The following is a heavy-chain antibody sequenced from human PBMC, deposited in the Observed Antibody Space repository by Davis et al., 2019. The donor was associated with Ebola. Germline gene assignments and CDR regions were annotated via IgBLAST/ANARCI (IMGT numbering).Heavy chain of an antibody. J-gene: IGHJ5*02. D-gene: IGHD3-3*01. CDR1: GFTFSNYA. CDR3: ARDIIKSFGVTTFDP. Sequence: PGGSLRLSCAASGFTFSNYAMNWVRQAPGKGLEWVSGITSYGGTTNYADSVKGRFTISRDNSNNALYLQMNSLRVEDTAVYYCARDIIKSFGVTTFDPWGQGTLVTVSS. CDR2: ITSYGGTT. V-gene: IGHV3-23*01.